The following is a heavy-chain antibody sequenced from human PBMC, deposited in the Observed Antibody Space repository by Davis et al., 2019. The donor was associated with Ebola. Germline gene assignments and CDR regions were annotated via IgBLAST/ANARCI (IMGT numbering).Heavy chain of an antibody. CDR2: IIPLLGIA. CDR1: GYTFTSYG. J-gene: IGHJ4*02. D-gene: IGHD3-16*01. Sequence: AASVKVSCKASGYTFTSYGISWVRLAPAQALLWIGSIIPLLGIANYAQKFQGRVTITADKSTSTAYMELSSLRSEDTAVYYCARGLYGGWGPTFDYWGQGTLVTVSS. V-gene: IGHV1-69*04. CDR3: ARGLYGGWGPTFDY.